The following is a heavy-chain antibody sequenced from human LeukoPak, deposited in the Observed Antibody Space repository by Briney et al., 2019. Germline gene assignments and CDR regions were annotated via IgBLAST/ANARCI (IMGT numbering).Heavy chain of an antibody. CDR3: ARWCSSSSCFRGFDY. Sequence: TGGSLRLSCAASGFTFSSYAMSWVRQAPGKGLEWVSAISGSGGSTYYADSVKGRFTISRDNSRNTLYLQMNSLRAEDTAVYYCARWCSSSSCFRGFDYWGQGTLVTVSS. CDR1: GFTFSSYA. CDR2: ISGSGGST. J-gene: IGHJ4*02. D-gene: IGHD2-2*01. V-gene: IGHV3-23*01.